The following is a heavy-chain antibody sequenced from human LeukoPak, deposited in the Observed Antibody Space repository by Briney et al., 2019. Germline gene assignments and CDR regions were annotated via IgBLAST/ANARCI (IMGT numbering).Heavy chain of an antibody. CDR3: AIPGYCSSTSCYVYAFDI. Sequence: SETLSLTCAVYGGSFSGYYWSWIRQPPGKGLEWIEEINHSGSTNYNPSLKSRVTISVDTSKNQFSLKLSSVTAADTAVYYCAIPGYCSSTSCYVYAFDIWGQGTMVTVSS. CDR2: INHSGST. J-gene: IGHJ3*02. V-gene: IGHV4-34*01. CDR1: GGSFSGYY. D-gene: IGHD2-2*01.